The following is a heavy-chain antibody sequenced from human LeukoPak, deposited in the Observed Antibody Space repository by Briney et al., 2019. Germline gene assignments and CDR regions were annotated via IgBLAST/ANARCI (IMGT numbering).Heavy chain of an antibody. CDR2: INADDGNT. J-gene: IGHJ5*02. CDR3: ARGIVVQPSANWFDP. CDR1: GYTFTTYA. D-gene: IGHD2-15*01. V-gene: IGHV1-3*01. Sequence: GASVKVSCKTSGYTFTTYAIHWVRQAPGQRLEWMGLINADDGNTRYSQRFQGRVTITRDTSANTAYMELSSLRFEGTAVYYCARGIVVQPSANWFDPWGQGTPVTVSS.